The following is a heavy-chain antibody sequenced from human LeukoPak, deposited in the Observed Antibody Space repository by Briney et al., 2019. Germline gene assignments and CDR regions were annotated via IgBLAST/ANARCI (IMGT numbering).Heavy chain of an antibody. J-gene: IGHJ6*03. D-gene: IGHD3-16*02. CDR3: ARAVVYDYVWGSYRYKDYYYYMDV. CDR1: VSTVSSNY. V-gene: IGHV3-53*01. CDR2: IYSGGST. Sequence: PGGSLRLSCAASVSTVSSNYMSWVRQAPGKGLEWVSVIYSGGSTYYADSVKGRFTISRDNSKNTLYLQMNSLRAEDTAVYYCARAVVYDYVWGSYRYKDYYYYMDVWGKGTTVTVSS.